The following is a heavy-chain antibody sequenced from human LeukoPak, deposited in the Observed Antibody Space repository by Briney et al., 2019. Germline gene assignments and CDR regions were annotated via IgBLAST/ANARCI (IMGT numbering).Heavy chain of an antibody. V-gene: IGHV1-2*02. D-gene: IGHD4-11*01. J-gene: IGHJ4*02. CDR2: INPNSGGT. CDR3: ARDADYSNYGLKE. Sequence: ASVKVSCKASGYTFTGYYMHWVRQAPGQGLEWMGWINPNSGGTNYAQKFQGRVTMTRDTSISTAYMELSRLRSDDTAVYYCARDADYSNYGLKEWGQGTLVTVSS. CDR1: GYTFTGYY.